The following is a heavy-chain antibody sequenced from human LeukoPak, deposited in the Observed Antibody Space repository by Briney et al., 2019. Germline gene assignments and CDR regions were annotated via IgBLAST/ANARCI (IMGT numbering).Heavy chain of an antibody. CDR2: ISGNGGNT. J-gene: IGHJ4*02. CDR1: GFTFSSYA. D-gene: IGHD6-6*01. V-gene: IGHV3-64D*09. CDR3: VITSATGPLDY. Sequence: GGSLRLSCSASGFTFSSYAMHWVRQAPGKGLEYVSAISGNGGNTYYADSLKGRFTISRDNSKGTLYLQMSSLRVEDTAVYYCVITSATGPLDYWGQGTLVTVSS.